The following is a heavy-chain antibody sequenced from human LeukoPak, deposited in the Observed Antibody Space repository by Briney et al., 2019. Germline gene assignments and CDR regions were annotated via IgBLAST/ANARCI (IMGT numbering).Heavy chain of an antibody. Sequence: GGSLRLSCAASGFTFSSYSMNWVRQAPGKGLEWVSSISSSSSYIYYADSVKGRFTISRDNAKNSLYLQMNSLRAEDTAVYYCARDLGATHYFDYWGQGTLVTVSS. CDR1: GFTFSSYS. CDR2: ISSSSSYI. CDR3: ARDLGATHYFDY. J-gene: IGHJ4*02. V-gene: IGHV3-21*01. D-gene: IGHD1-26*01.